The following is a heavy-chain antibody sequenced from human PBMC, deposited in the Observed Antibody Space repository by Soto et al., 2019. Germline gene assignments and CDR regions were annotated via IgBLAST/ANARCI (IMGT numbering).Heavy chain of an antibody. V-gene: IGHV1-2*04. CDR1: GYTFTGYY. D-gene: IGHD3-9*01. J-gene: IGHJ6*02. Sequence: ASVKVSCKASGYTFTGYYMHWVRQAPGQGLEWMGWINPNSGGTNYAQKFQGWVTMTRDTYISTAYMELSRLRSDDTDAYYCARDHQAENYDILTGYYRNYYYYYGMDVWGQGTTVTVSS. CDR2: INPNSGGT. CDR3: ARDHQAENYDILTGYYRNYYYYYGMDV.